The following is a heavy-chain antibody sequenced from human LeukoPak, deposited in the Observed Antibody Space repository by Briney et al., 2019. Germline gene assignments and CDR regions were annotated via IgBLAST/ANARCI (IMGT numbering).Heavy chain of an antibody. J-gene: IGHJ4*02. CDR1: GFTFSSYA. V-gene: IGHV3-30*04. CDR2: ISYDGSNK. CDR3: ARDFNY. Sequence: GGSLRLSCAASGFTFSSYAMRWARQAPGKGLEWVAVISYDGSNKYYADSVKGRFTISRDNSKNTLYLQMNSLRAEDTAVYYCARDFNYWGQGTLVTVSS.